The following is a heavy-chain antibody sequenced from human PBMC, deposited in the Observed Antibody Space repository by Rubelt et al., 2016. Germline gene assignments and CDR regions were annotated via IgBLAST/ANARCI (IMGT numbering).Heavy chain of an antibody. V-gene: IGHV1-18*01. Sequence: SGAEVKKPGASVKVSCKASGYTFSNYGVTWVRQAPGQGLEWMGWVSAYNGNTNYVQKLQGRLTMTTDTSTNTAYMELSSLRSDDTAVYYCARDPLPYSSSWYGSDYWGQGTLVTVSS. J-gene: IGHJ4*02. CDR3: ARDPLPYSSSWYGSDY. CDR2: VSAYNGNT. CDR1: GYTFSNYG. D-gene: IGHD6-13*01.